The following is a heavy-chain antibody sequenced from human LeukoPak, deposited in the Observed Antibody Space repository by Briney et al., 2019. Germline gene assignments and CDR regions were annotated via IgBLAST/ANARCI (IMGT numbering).Heavy chain of an antibody. CDR1: GGSISSYY. D-gene: IGHD2-8*02. J-gene: IGHJ5*02. V-gene: IGHV4-59*01. CDR3: ARDNTGNNWFDP. CDR2: IYYSGST. Sequence: PSETLSLTCTVSGGSISSYYWSWIRQPPGKGLEWIGYIYYSGSTNYNPSLKSRVTMSVDTSKNQFSLRLRSVTAADTAIYYCARDNTGNNWFDPWGQGTLVTVSS.